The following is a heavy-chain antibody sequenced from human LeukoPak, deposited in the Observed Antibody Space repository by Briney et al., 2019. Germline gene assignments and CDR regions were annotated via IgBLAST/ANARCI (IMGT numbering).Heavy chain of an antibody. Sequence: GGSLRLSCAASGFTFSSYAMSWVRQAPGKGLEWVSAISGSGGSTYYADSVKGRFTISGDNSKNTLYLQMNSLRAEDTAVYCCARAFGYSSFRTHFDYWGQGTLVTVSS. V-gene: IGHV3-23*01. D-gene: IGHD6-19*01. CDR2: ISGSGGST. CDR3: ARAFGYSSFRTHFDY. J-gene: IGHJ4*02. CDR1: GFTFSSYA.